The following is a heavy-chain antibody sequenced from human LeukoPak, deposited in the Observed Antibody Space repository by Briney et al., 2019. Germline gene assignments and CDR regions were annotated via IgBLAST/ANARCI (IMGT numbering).Heavy chain of an antibody. CDR1: GFTFRSFT. CDR2: ISGSSGHI. V-gene: IGHV3-21*01. J-gene: IGHJ4*02. CDR3: ARAVGALHFDC. D-gene: IGHD3-16*01. Sequence: GGSLRLSCAASGFTFRSFTMNWVRQAPGKGLEWVSSISGSSGHIYSADSVKGRFTISRHNANHSQYPQMNTLTAEDTAVYYCARAVGALHFDCWGQGTLVTVSS.